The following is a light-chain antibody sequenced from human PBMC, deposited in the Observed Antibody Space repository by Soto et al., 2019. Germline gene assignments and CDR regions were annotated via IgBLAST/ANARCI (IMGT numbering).Light chain of an antibody. J-gene: IGKJ1*01. V-gene: IGKV3-15*01. Sequence: VMTQSPATLSVSPGERATLSCRASQSVSSYLAWYQQKPGQAPRLLIYDASTRATGVPARFSGSGSGTEFTLTISSLQSEDLAVYYCQQYDDWPETFGQGTKV. CDR2: DAS. CDR1: QSVSSY. CDR3: QQYDDWPET.